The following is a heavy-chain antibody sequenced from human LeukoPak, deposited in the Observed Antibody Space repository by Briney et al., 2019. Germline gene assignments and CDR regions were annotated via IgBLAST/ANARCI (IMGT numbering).Heavy chain of an antibody. V-gene: IGHV3-74*01. J-gene: IGHJ3*02. CDR2: IDNDGRDT. Sequence: GGSLSLSCAASEFTFSNYWMHWVRQAPGEGLVWVSRIDNDGRDTIYADSVKGRFTISRDNGKNTLYLQMNSLRAEDTAVYYCARGGYHHGFDIWGQGTLVTVSS. CDR1: EFTFSNYW. CDR3: ARGGYHHGFDI. D-gene: IGHD1-14*01.